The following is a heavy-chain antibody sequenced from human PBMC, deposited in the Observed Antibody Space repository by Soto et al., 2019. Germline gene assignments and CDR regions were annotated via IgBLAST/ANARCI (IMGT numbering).Heavy chain of an antibody. V-gene: IGHV1-18*01. CDR2: ISAYNGNT. Sequence: QVQLVQSGAEVKKPGASVKVSCKASGYTFTSYGISWVRQAPGQGLEWMGWISAYNGNTNYAQKPQGRVTMTTDTSTSTAYMELRSLRSDDTAVYYCARDRIGYCSGGSCYSRAFDIWGQGTMVTVSS. CDR1: GYTFTSYG. CDR3: ARDRIGYCSGGSCYSRAFDI. J-gene: IGHJ3*02. D-gene: IGHD2-15*01.